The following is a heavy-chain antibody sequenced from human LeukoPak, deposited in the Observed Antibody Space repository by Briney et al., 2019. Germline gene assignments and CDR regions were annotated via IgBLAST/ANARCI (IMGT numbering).Heavy chain of an antibody. Sequence: PSETLSLTCTVSGGSISSYYWSWIRQPPGKGLEWIGYIYYSGSTNYNPSLKSRVTISIDTPKNQFSPKLSSVTAADTAVYYCARATYYSSSSPAFDVWGQGTMVTVSS. CDR1: GGSISSYY. J-gene: IGHJ3*01. CDR3: ARATYYSSSSPAFDV. CDR2: IYYSGST. V-gene: IGHV4-59*01. D-gene: IGHD6-6*01.